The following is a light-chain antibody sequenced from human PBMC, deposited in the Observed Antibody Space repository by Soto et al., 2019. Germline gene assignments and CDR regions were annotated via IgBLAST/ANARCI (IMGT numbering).Light chain of an antibody. V-gene: IGLV2-14*03. CDR1: GRDIGAYDY. CDR3: AAWDDSLNGRV. CDR2: AND. J-gene: IGLJ3*02. Sequence: QSALTQPASVSGSPGQSITISCTGSGRDIGAYDYVSWYQQHPGKAPKLLIFANDQRPSGVPDRFSGSKSGTSASLAISGLQSEDEADYYCAAWDDSLNGRVFGGGTKVTVL.